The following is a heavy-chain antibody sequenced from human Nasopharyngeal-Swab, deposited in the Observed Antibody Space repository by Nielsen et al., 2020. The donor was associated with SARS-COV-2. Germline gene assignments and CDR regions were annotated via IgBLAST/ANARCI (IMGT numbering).Heavy chain of an antibody. CDR1: GGSISSSSYY. V-gene: IGHV4-39*01. D-gene: IGHD1-7*01. Sequence: SETLSLTCTVSGGSISSSSYYWGWIRQPPGKGLEWIGSTYYSGSTYYNPSLKSRVTISVDTSKNQFSLKLSSVTAADTAVYYCARQELELALRWFDPWGQGTLVTVSS. CDR2: TYYSGST. J-gene: IGHJ5*02. CDR3: ARQELELALRWFDP.